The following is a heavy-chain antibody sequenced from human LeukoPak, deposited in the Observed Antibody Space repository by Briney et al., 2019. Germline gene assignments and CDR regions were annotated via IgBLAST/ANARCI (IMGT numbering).Heavy chain of an antibody. V-gene: IGHV3-11*04. CDR1: GFTFSDYY. CDR3: LKMARLADN. J-gene: IGHJ4*02. CDR2: IGPSGNDI. D-gene: IGHD6-6*01. Sequence: PGGSLRLSCAASGFTFSDYYMNWIRQAPGKGLEWLSYIGPSGNDINYADSVRGRFTISRDNAKNSLFLQMSSLTAEDTAVYYCLKMARLADNWGQGTLVTVSS.